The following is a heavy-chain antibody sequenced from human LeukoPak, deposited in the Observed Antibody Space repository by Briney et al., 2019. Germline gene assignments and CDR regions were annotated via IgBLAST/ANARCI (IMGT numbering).Heavy chain of an antibody. D-gene: IGHD6-13*01. CDR1: GGSITGIQW. Sequence: SGTLDLPCAVSGGSITGIQWWTWVRQPPGKGLEWIGESYHSGRNNYNPSLKSRVTITVDKSNKQFPLKLSSGTAADTAVYYGAKSPLQYSSRQPDWFDPWGQGTLVTVSS. V-gene: IGHV4-4*02. CDR2: SYHSGRN. J-gene: IGHJ5*02. CDR3: AKSPLQYSSRQPDWFDP.